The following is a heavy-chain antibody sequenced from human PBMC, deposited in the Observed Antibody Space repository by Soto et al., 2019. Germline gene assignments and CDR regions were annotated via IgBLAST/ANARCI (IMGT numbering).Heavy chain of an antibody. Sequence: QVQLQESGPGLVKPSQTLSLTCTVSGDSINNGDCYWSWLRQLPGKGLEWIGYIYYSGTKYYNPSLKSRVSMSVDTSKNQCSLNLTSVTAADTAVYYCAREKEDDSGDYNAFDIWGQGTVVTVSS. CDR3: AREKEDDSGDYNAFDI. CDR2: IYYSGTK. V-gene: IGHV4-31*03. CDR1: GDSINNGDCY. J-gene: IGHJ3*02. D-gene: IGHD4-17*01.